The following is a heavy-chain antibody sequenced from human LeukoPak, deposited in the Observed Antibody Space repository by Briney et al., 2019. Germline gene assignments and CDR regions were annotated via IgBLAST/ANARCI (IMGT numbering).Heavy chain of an antibody. V-gene: IGHV3-53*01. CDR3: ARQSNRLTIFDY. CDR2: LYSGGTT. Sequence: GGSLRLSCAASGFTVSSNYMSWVRQAPGKGLEWVSALYSGGTTYYADSVKGRFTISTDNCKNTLYLQMNGLRGEDTAVYYCARQSNRLTIFDYWGQGTLVTVSS. J-gene: IGHJ4*02. D-gene: IGHD4/OR15-4a*01. CDR1: GFTVSSNY.